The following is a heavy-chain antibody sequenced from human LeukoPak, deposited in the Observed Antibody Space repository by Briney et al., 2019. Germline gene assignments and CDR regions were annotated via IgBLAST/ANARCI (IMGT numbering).Heavy chain of an antibody. D-gene: IGHD3-10*01. Sequence: PGGSLRLSCAASGFTFSRYAMSWVRQAPGKGLEWVSGIRGSGDSTHYADSVKGRFTISRDNSMNTLYLQMNSLRAEDTAVYYCARDLQYYGSGSNHYYYYGMDVWGQGTTVTVSS. V-gene: IGHV3-23*01. CDR2: IRGSGDST. CDR3: ARDLQYYGSGSNHYYYYGMDV. J-gene: IGHJ6*02. CDR1: GFTFSRYA.